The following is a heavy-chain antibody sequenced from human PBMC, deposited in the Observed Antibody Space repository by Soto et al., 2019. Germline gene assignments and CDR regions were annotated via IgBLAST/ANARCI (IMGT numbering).Heavy chain of an antibody. CDR3: TRREYDDYIWDYYGMDV. V-gene: IGHV1-69*01. CDR2: IIPVHGRT. D-gene: IGHD3-16*01. CDR1: GDTFSSYA. J-gene: IGHJ6*02. Sequence: QEQLVQSGAEVKKPGSSVKVSCKASGDTFSSYAISWVRQAPGQGLEWMGGIIPVHGRTHYAQKFQGRVAITADESTSTVYMELNSLTSEDTAMYYCTRREYDDYIWDYYGMDVCGLGTTVTVSS.